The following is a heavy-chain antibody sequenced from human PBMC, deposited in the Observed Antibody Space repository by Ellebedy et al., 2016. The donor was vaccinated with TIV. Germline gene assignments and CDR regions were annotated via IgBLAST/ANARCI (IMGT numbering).Heavy chain of an antibody. D-gene: IGHD5-12*01. CDR3: AGAARGSGAYESF. CDR2: INNDGSST. J-gene: IGHJ4*02. Sequence: GESLKISCAASRVTFRSYWMPWVRQAPGEGLVWVARINNDGSSTNYAESVKGRFTISRDNAESILYLQMNSLRADDTALYYCAGAARGSGAYESFWGQGTLVTVSS. CDR1: RVTFRSYW. V-gene: IGHV3-74*01.